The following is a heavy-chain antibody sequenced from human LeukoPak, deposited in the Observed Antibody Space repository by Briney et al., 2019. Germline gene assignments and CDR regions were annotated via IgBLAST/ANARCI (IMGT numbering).Heavy chain of an antibody. CDR1: GGSISSSSYY. J-gene: IGHJ4*02. D-gene: IGHD1-26*01. CDR2: IYYSGST. Sequence: SETLSLTCTVSGGSISSSSYYWGWIRQPPGKGLEWIGSIYYSGSTYYNPSLKSRVTISVDTSKNQFSLKLSSVTAADTAVYYCAREGGGYYFDYWGQGTLVTVFS. V-gene: IGHV4-39*02. CDR3: AREGGGYYFDY.